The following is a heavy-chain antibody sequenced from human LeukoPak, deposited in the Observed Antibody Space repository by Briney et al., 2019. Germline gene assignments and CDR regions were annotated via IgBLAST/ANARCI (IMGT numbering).Heavy chain of an antibody. Sequence: SVKVSCKASGGTFSSYTISWVRQAPGQGLEWMGRIIPILGIANYAQKFQGRVTITADKSTSTAYMELSSLRSEDTAVYYCARSGVWGSYRSRPFDYWGQGTLVTASS. CDR3: ARSGVWGSYRSRPFDY. V-gene: IGHV1-69*02. CDR2: IIPILGIA. J-gene: IGHJ4*02. D-gene: IGHD3-16*02. CDR1: GGTFSSYT.